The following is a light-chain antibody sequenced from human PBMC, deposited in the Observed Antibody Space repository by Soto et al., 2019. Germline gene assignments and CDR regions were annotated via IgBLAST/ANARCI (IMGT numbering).Light chain of an antibody. Sequence: DIVMTQSPDSLAVSLGEKATINCKSSQNLLYSPNNSNYLAWYQQKPGQPPRLLIYWASIRASGVPDRFSGTGTGTDFTLTISSLQAEDVAVYLWQHYYTSPRTFGQGTRVEIK. CDR2: WAS. CDR3: QHYYTSPRT. J-gene: IGKJ1*01. CDR1: QNLLYSPNNSNY. V-gene: IGKV4-1*01.